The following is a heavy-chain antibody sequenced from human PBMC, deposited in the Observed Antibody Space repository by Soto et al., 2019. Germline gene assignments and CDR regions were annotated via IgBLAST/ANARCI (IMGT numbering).Heavy chain of an antibody. CDR3: ARTIFDAFDI. V-gene: IGHV3-21*01. J-gene: IGHJ3*02. D-gene: IGHD3-3*01. CDR1: GFTFSSYS. Sequence: PGGSLRLSCAASGFTFSSYSMIWVRQAPGKGLEWVSSISTTSTYIYYADSVKGRFTISRDNAKNSLYLQMNSLRAEDTAVYYCARTIFDAFDIWGQGTMVTVS. CDR2: ISTTSTYI.